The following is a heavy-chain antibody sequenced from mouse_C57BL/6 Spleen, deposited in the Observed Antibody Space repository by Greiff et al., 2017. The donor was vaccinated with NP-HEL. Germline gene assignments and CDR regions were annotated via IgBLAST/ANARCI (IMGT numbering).Heavy chain of an antibody. CDR2: IDPSDSET. CDR3: ASQGYYSNYDAMDY. V-gene: IGHV1-52*01. D-gene: IGHD2-5*01. CDR1: GYTFTSYW. Sequence: QVQLQQPGAELVRPGSSVKLSCKASGYTFTSYWMHWVKQRPIQGLEWIGNIDPSDSETHYNQKFKDKATLTVDKSSSTAYMQLSSLTSEDSAVYYCASQGYYSNYDAMDYWGQGTSVTVSS. J-gene: IGHJ4*01.